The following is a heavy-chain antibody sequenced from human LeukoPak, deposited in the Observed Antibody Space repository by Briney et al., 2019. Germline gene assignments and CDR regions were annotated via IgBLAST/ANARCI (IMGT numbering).Heavy chain of an antibody. CDR1: GGSISSDDFF. D-gene: IGHD2-21*02. J-gene: IGHJ3*02. Sequence: SETLSLTCTASGGSISSDDFFWGWIRQPPGKGLEWIGSIYFSGNTDYNASLKSRVTVSVDTSKNQFSLKLTSVTAADRAIYYCARHRRSYCGGDCYFLGSFDIWGQGTMVTVSS. V-gene: IGHV4-39*01. CDR3: ARHRRSYCGGDCYFLGSFDI. CDR2: IYFSGNT.